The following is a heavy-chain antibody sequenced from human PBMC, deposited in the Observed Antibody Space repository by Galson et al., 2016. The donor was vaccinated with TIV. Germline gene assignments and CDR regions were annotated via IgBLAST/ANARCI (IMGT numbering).Heavy chain of an antibody. CDR1: GGKFGSYV. V-gene: IGHV1-69*15. CDR3: ARATNYYDNWFDP. CDR2: IIPIFGTT. Sequence: ASGGKFGSYVISWVRQAPGQGLEWMGRIIPIFGTTKYAQKFQGRVTITADESTDTAYVELNSLTSEDTAVYYCARATNYYDNWFDPWGQGTLVTVSS. J-gene: IGHJ5*02. D-gene: IGHD3-10*01.